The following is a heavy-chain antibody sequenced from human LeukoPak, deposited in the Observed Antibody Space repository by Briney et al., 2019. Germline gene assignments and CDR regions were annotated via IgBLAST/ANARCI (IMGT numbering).Heavy chain of an antibody. D-gene: IGHD1-14*01. V-gene: IGHV4-34*01. Sequence: TSETLSLTCAVYGGSFSGYYWNWIRQPPGKGLEWIGEINHSGSTNYNPSLKSRVTISQDTSKKQFSLKLNSVTAADTAVYYCARHGTISSESYFDYWGQGALVTVSS. CDR3: ARHGTISSESYFDY. J-gene: IGHJ4*02. CDR1: GGSFSGYY. CDR2: INHSGST.